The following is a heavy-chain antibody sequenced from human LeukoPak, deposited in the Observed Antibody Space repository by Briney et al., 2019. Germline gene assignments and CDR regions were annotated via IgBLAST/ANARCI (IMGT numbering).Heavy chain of an antibody. CDR3: AASGLVRAPPDY. J-gene: IGHJ4*02. CDR2: ISPSGDIT. V-gene: IGHV3-23*01. Sequence: GGSLRLSCAASGFTFSSYSMNWVRQAPGKGLEWVSGISPSGDITYYTDSVKGRFTISRDNSKNTLYLQMNSLRAEDTAVYYCAASGLVRAPPDYWGQGTLVTVSS. D-gene: IGHD6-13*01. CDR1: GFTFSSYS.